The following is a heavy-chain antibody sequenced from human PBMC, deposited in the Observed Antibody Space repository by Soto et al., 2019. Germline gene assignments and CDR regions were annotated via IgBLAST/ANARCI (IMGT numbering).Heavy chain of an antibody. CDR3: AREAGELDV. CDR2: IFYSGST. CDR1: VGSISRSDYD. V-gene: IGHV4-31*03. D-gene: IGHD3-16*01. Sequence: SEPLSHPCTVSVGSISRSDYDWSWIRQLPGKGLEWIGYIFYSGSTYYNPSLKSRVAMSIDTSKNQFSLNLSSVTAADAAVYYCAREAGELDVWGQGTTVTVSS. J-gene: IGHJ6*02.